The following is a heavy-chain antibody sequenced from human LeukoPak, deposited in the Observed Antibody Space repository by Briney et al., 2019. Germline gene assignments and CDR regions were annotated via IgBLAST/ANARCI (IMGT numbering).Heavy chain of an antibody. CDR2: TRNKANSYTT. CDR1: GFTFSDHY. J-gene: IGHJ4*02. Sequence: GGSLRLSCAASGFTFSDHYVDWVRQAPGKGLEWVGRTRNKANSYTTEYAASVKGRFTISRDDSKNSLYLQMNSLKTEDTAVYYCARYSGYDSPFDYWGQGTLVTVSS. CDR3: ARYSGYDSPFDY. V-gene: IGHV3-72*01. D-gene: IGHD5-12*01.